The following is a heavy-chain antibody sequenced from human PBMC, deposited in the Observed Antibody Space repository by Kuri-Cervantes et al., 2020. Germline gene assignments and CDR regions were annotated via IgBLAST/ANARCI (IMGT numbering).Heavy chain of an antibody. CDR3: ARELSDGYLKGGFDY. CDR1: GFTFSSYS. V-gene: IGHV3-21*04. J-gene: IGHJ4*02. Sequence: GESLKISCAASGFTFSSYSMNWVRQAPGKGLEWVSSISSSSSYIYYADSVKGRFTISRDNAKNSLYLQMNSLRAEDTAVYYCARELSDGYLKGGFDYWGQGTLVTVSS. D-gene: IGHD5-24*01. CDR2: ISSSSSYI.